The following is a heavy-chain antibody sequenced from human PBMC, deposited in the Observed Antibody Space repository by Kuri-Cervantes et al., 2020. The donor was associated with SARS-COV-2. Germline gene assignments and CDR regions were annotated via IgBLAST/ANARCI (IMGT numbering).Heavy chain of an antibody. D-gene: IGHD6-13*01. V-gene: IGHV4-34*01. CDR3: ARWQQQLVLYGMDV. CDR1: GGSFSGYY. CDR2: INHSGST. Sequence: SETLSLTCAVYGGSFSGYYWSWIRQPPGKGLEWIGEINHSGSTYYNPSLKSRVTISVDTSKNQFSLKLSSVTAADTAVYYCARWQQQLVLYGMDVWGQGTTVTVSS. J-gene: IGHJ6*02.